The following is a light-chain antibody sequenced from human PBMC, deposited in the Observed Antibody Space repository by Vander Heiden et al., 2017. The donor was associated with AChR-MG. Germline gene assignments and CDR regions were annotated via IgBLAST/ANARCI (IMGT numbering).Light chain of an antibody. J-gene: IGLJ2*01. Sequence: QSALTQPRSVSGSPGQSVTNSCTGTSSDVSAYNYVSWYQQHPGKAPKLMIYDVNKRPSGVPDRFSGSKSGNTASLTISGLQAEDEADYYCCSYAGSYTFGVFGGGTKLTVL. V-gene: IGLV2-11*01. CDR3: CSYAGSYTFGV. CDR2: DVN. CDR1: SSDVSAYNY.